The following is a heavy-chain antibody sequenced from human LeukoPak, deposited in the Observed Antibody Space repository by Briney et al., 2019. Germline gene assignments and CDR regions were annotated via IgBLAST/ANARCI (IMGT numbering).Heavy chain of an antibody. V-gene: IGHV4-61*02. CDR3: ARGGDESTFWGGYFEYNWFDP. CDR1: GCSISSGSYY. CDR2: IYTSGST. J-gene: IGHJ5*02. D-gene: IGHD3-3*01. Sequence: SQTLSLTCTVSGCSISSGSYYWGWIRQPAGKGLEWVGRIYTSGSTNYNPPLKSRVTISVDKSKNQFSLKLSSVTAADTAGYYCARGGDESTFWGGYFEYNWFDPWGQGTLVTVSS.